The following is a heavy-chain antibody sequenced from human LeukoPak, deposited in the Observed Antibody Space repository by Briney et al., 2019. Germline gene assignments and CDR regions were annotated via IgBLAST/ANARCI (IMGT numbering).Heavy chain of an antibody. D-gene: IGHD5-18*01. J-gene: IGHJ4*02. V-gene: IGHV3-33*01. Sequence: GGSLRLSCAASGFTFSSYGMHWVRQAPGKGLEWVAVIWYDGTDKYYADSVKGRFTISRDNSKNTLYLQMNSLRAEDTAVYYCARDARDTVMLTADSRGQGTLVTVSS. CDR3: ARDARDTVMLTADS. CDR2: IWYDGTDK. CDR1: GFTFSSYG.